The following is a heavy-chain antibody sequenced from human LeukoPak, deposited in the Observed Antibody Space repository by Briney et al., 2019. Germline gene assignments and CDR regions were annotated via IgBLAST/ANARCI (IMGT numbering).Heavy chain of an antibody. J-gene: IGHJ4*02. V-gene: IGHV4-39*01. D-gene: IGHD3-3*01. CDR1: GGSISSSSYY. CDR2: IYYSGST. Sequence: PSETLSLTCTVSGGSISSSSYYWGWIRQPPGKGLEWIGSIYYSGSTYYNPSLKGRVTISVDTSKNQFSLKLSSVTAADTAVYYCASHRGVVTETPFDYWGQGTLVTVSS. CDR3: ASHRGVVTETPFDY.